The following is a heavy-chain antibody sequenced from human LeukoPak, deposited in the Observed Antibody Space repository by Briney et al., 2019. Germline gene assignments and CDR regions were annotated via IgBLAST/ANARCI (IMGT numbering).Heavy chain of an antibody. V-gene: IGHV4-34*01. Sequence: SETLSLTCAVSGGSFTGYYWSWIRQPPGQGLEWIGEINHSRSTNYNPSLKSRGTISVDTSKNQFSLKLSSVTAADTAVYYCARGYWIQLNAFDIWGQGTMVTVSS. D-gene: IGHD5-18*01. J-gene: IGHJ3*02. CDR2: INHSRST. CDR1: GGSFTGYY. CDR3: ARGYWIQLNAFDI.